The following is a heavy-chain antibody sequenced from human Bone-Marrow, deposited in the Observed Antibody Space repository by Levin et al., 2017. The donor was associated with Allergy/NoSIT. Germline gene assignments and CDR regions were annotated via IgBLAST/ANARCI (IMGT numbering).Heavy chain of an antibody. J-gene: IGHJ5*02. D-gene: IGHD4-17*01. CDR2: ITGSAGST. CDR3: AKHRLTTATINYFDA. CDR1: GFSFRSYA. Sequence: LSLTCAASGFSFRSYAMTWVRQGPVKGLEWVSSITGSAGSTYYADSVKGRFTMSRDNSKNVVFLQMNSLRAEDTAVYYCAKHRLTTATINYFDAWGQGALVTVSS. V-gene: IGHV3-23*01.